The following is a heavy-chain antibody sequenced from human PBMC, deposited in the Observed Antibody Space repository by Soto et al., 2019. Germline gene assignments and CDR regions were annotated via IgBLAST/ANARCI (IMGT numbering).Heavy chain of an antibody. CDR2: ISSSSSYI. CDR1: GFTFRSYS. V-gene: IGHV3-21*01. CDR3: VRGVVTGYFDY. D-gene: IGHD2-15*01. Sequence: EVQLVESGGSLVKPGGSLRLSCAASGFTFRSYSMNWVRQAPGKGLEWVSSISSSSSYIYYADSVKGRFTISRDNAKNSLYLQMNSLRAEDTAVYYCVRGVVTGYFDYWGQGTLVTVSS. J-gene: IGHJ4*02.